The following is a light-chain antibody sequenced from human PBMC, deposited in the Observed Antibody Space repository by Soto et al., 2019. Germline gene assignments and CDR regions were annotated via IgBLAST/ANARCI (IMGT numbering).Light chain of an antibody. V-gene: IGKV1-39*01. Sequence: DIRMTHSPSSPSASVGDRVTITCRASQSIGRFLNWYQQKPGKAPNVLINVASTLRSGVPSRFSGSGSGTDFNLTINSLQPEDFATYFCQQSFTTPLTFGGGTKVEIX. CDR1: QSIGRF. CDR3: QQSFTTPLT. CDR2: VAS. J-gene: IGKJ4*01.